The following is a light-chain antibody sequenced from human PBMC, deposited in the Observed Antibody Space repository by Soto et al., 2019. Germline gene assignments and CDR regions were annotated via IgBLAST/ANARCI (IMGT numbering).Light chain of an antibody. CDR2: KAS. CDR1: QSISSG. J-gene: IGKJ2*01. Sequence: DIPMTQSPSTLSASVGDRVIITCRASQSISSGLAWYQQRPGKAPNLLIYKASSLESGVPSRFGGSGSGTEFTLTISSLQPDDSATYYCQQYDNYPVTFGQGTKVEIK. CDR3: QQYDNYPVT. V-gene: IGKV1-5*03.